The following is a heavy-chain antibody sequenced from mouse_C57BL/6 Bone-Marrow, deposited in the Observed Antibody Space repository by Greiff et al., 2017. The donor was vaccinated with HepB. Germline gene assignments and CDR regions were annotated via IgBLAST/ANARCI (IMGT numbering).Heavy chain of an antibody. V-gene: IGHV5-12*01. CDR1: GFTFSDYY. D-gene: IGHD2-3*01. CDR2: ISNGGGST. CDR3: ARQDDGYPWFAY. J-gene: IGHJ3*01. Sequence: EVKLQESGGGLVQPGGSLKLSCAASGFTFSDYYMYWVRQTPEKRLEWVAYISNGGGSTYYPDTVKGRFTISRDNAKNTLYLQMSRLKSEDTAMYYCARQDDGYPWFAYWGQGTLVTVSA.